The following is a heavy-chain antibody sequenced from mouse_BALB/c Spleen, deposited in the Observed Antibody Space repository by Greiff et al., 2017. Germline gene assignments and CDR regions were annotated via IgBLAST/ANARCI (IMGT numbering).Heavy chain of an antibody. V-gene: IGHV1-54*01. D-gene: IGHD2-1*01. CDR3: ARTEGALPRGVDD. J-gene: IGHJ2*01. CDR1: GYAFTNYL. Sequence: QVQLQQSGAELVRPGTSVKVSCKASGYAFTNYLIEWVKQRPGQGLEWIGVINPGSGGTNYNEKFKGKATLTADKSSSTAYMQLSSLTSDDSAVYFCARTEGALPRGVDDWGQGTTLTVSS. CDR2: INPGSGGT.